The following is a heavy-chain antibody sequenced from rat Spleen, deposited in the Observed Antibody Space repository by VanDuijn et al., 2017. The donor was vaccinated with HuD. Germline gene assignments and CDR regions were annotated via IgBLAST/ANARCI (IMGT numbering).Heavy chain of an antibody. Sequence: EVQLVETGGGLVQPGRSLKLSCVASGFTFSNYWMYWIRQAPTKGLEWVASISTGGGNTYYRDSVKGRFTISRDNAKNTLYLQMDSLRSEDTATYYCARRGYFYFDYWGQGVMVTVSS. CDR3: ARRGYFYFDY. D-gene: IGHD1-12*03. CDR2: ISTGGGNT. V-gene: IGHV5S13*01. CDR1: GFTFSNYW. J-gene: IGHJ2*01.